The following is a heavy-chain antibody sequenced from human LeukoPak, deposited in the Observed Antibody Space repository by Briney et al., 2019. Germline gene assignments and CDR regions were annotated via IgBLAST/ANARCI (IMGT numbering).Heavy chain of an antibody. CDR3: ARLDCFVEGCYNH. J-gene: IGHJ4*02. Sequence: PSETLSLTCSVSGDSVTSSYWNWIRQPPGKGLEGIGYVSSDGTTNYTPSLRSRLIMSVDTAKNDISLILTSVTASDTAIYYCARLDCFVEGCYNHWGRGTLVTVSS. V-gene: IGHV4-59*08. D-gene: IGHD2-15*01. CDR1: GDSVTSSY. CDR2: VSSDGTT.